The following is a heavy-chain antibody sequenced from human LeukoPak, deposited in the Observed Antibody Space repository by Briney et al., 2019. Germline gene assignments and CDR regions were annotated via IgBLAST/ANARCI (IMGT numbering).Heavy chain of an antibody. J-gene: IGHJ5*02. Sequence: SETLSLTCAVSGGSFSGYYLSWVRQPPGKGLEWICEINHSGATNYNVSFKTRATVSFDTSKNHFSLQLTSVTAADTAVYYCAGSRVFSGGHWHNWFDPWGQGTLVTVSS. CDR3: AGSRVFSGGHWHNWFDP. CDR2: INHSGAT. CDR1: GGSFSGYY. V-gene: IGHV4-34*01. D-gene: IGHD6-19*01.